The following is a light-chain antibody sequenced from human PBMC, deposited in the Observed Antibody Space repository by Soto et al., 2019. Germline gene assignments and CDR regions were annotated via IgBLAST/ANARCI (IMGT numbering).Light chain of an antibody. Sequence: DIQMTQSPSPLSASIGDRVTITCRASQSIDNCLAWYQQKPGKAPHLLIYDASRFETGVPSRFSGSGSGTEFTLTISSLQADDFATYFCQHYNGYPYTFGPGTKVEIK. CDR2: DAS. CDR3: QHYNGYPYT. V-gene: IGKV1-5*01. CDR1: QSIDNC. J-gene: IGKJ2*01.